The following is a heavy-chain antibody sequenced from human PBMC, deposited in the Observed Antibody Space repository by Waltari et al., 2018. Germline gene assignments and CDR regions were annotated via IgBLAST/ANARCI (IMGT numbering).Heavy chain of an antibody. Sequence: QVQLVESGGGVVQPGRSLRLSCAASGFTFSSYGMHWVRQAPGKGLEWVAVIWYDGSNKYYADSVKGRLTISRDNSKNTLYLQMNSLRAEDTAVYYCARDGITIFGVGFYTGWGQGTLVTVSS. CDR1: GFTFSSYG. D-gene: IGHD3-3*01. CDR2: IWYDGSNK. CDR3: ARDGITIFGVGFYTG. V-gene: IGHV3-33*01. J-gene: IGHJ4*02.